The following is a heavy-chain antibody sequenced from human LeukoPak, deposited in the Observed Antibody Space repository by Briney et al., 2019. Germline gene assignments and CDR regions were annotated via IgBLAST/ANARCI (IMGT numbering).Heavy chain of an antibody. D-gene: IGHD2-15*01. J-gene: IGHJ3*02. CDR1: GGTFSSYA. CDR3: AGSIRVGAFDI. V-gene: IGHV1-69*05. CDR2: IIPIFGTA. Sequence: ASVKVPCKATGGTFSSYAISWVRQAPGQGLEWMGGIIPIFGTANYAQKFQGRVTITTDDSTSTAYMELSSLRSEDTAVYYCAGSIRVGAFDIWGQGTMVTVSS.